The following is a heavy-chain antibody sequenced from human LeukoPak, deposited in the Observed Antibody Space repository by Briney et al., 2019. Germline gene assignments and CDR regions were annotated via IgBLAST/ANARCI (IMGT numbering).Heavy chain of an antibody. J-gene: IGHJ6*03. CDR2: MNPNSGNT. Sequence: ASVTVSCTASGYTFTSYDINWVRHATGQGLEWMGWMNPNSGNTGYAQKFQGRVTMTRNTSISTAYMELSSLRSEDTAVYYCARAGVPAANRPVKRNYYYDYMDVWGKGTTVTVSS. CDR1: GYTFTSYD. V-gene: IGHV1-8*01. D-gene: IGHD2-2*01. CDR3: ARAGVPAANRPVKRNYYYDYMDV.